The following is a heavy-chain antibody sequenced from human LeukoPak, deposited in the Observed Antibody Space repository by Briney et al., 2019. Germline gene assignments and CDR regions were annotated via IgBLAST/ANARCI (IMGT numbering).Heavy chain of an antibody. CDR2: ISGDGGST. J-gene: IGHJ3*02. V-gene: IGHV3-43*02. CDR1: GFTVSSNY. D-gene: IGHD6-13*01. CDR3: AKDMPPSTLAAAGLHTDAFDI. Sequence: HPGGSLRLSCAASGFTVSSNYMSWVRQAPGKGLEWVSLISGDGGSTYYADSVKGRFTISRDNSKNSLYLQMNSLGTEDTALYYCAKDMPPSTLAAAGLHTDAFDIWGQGTMVAVSS.